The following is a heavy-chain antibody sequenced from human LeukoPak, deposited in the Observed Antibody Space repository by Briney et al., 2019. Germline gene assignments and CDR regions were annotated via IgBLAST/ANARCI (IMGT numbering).Heavy chain of an antibody. Sequence: GESLKISCKGAGYRFSSYWIAWARQMPGKGLEWMGIIYPGDSETRNSPSIQGQVTISADKSTSTAYLQWSSLKASDTAMYYCARRMLTTTGFDYWGQGTLVTVSS. CDR3: ARRMLTTTGFDY. CDR1: GYRFSSYW. V-gene: IGHV5-51*01. J-gene: IGHJ4*02. D-gene: IGHD3-16*01. CDR2: IYPGDSET.